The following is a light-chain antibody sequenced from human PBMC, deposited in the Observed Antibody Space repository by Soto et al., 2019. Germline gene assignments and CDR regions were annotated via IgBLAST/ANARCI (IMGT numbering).Light chain of an antibody. CDR1: QDISHY. CDR3: QQCDSLPLT. V-gene: IGKV1-33*01. J-gene: IGKJ4*01. CDR2: DAS. Sequence: DIQMTQSPSSLSASVGDRVTITCQASQDISHYLHWYQQKPGKAPMLLISDASNLETGVPSRFSGSGSGTDFTFSISSLQPEDIATYFCQQCDSLPLTFGGGTKVQI.